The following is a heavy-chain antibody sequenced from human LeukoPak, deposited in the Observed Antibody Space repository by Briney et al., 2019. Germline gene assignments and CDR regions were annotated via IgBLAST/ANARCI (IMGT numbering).Heavy chain of an antibody. CDR1: GFTFSRYS. J-gene: IGHJ4*02. CDR3: ARAGNHGGNSF. D-gene: IGHD4-23*01. CDR2: ISSASNTI. Sequence: GGSLRLSCAASGFTFSRYSMNWVRQAPGKGLEWVSYISSASNTIYYADSVKGRFTISRDNAKNSLYLQMNSLRAEDTAVYYCARAGNHGGNSFWGQGTLVTVSS. V-gene: IGHV3-48*01.